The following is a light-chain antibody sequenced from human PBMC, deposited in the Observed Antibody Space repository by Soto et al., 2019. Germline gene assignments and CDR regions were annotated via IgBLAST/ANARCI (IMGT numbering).Light chain of an antibody. CDR2: EVS. Sequence: QSALTQPPSASGSPQQSVTISCTGTSNDVGHSSFISWYQQYPGKGPKLIIYEVSKRPSGVPDRFSGSKSGNTASLSVSGLKDEDEADYFCNAQADNGKHVFGTGTKVTVL. J-gene: IGLJ1*01. CDR1: SNDVGHSSF. V-gene: IGLV2-8*01. CDR3: NAQADNGKHV.